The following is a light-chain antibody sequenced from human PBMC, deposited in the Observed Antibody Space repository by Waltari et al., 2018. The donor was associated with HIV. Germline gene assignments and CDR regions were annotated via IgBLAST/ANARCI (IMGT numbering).Light chain of an antibody. CDR1: SSNIGNNY. Sequence: QSVLTQPPSVSAAAGQKVTISCPGSSSNIGNNYVSWYPQLPGTAPKLLSYDNHKRPSGIPDRFSGSKSVTSATLGIAGLQTGDEADYYCGTWDGAYVVFGGGTKLTVL. J-gene: IGLJ2*01. CDR2: DNH. CDR3: GTWDGAYVV. V-gene: IGLV1-51*01.